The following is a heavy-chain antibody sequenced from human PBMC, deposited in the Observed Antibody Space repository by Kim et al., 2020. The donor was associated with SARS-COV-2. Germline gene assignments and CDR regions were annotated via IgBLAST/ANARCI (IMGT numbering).Heavy chain of an antibody. CDR2: ISSSSSTI. CDR1: GFTFSSYS. J-gene: IGHJ6*02. CDR3: ARDHYGDYSGLPYYYYGMDV. V-gene: IGHV3-48*02. Sequence: GGSLRLSCAASGFTFSSYSMNWVRQAPGKGLEWVSYISSSSSTIYYADSVKGRFTISRDNAKNSLYLQMNSLRDEDTAVYYCARDHYGDYSGLPYYYYGMDVWGRGTTVTVSS. D-gene: IGHD4-17*01.